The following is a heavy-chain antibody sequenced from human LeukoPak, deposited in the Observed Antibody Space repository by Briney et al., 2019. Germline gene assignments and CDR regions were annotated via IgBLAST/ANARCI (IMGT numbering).Heavy chain of an antibody. V-gene: IGHV4-34*01. D-gene: IGHD5-12*01. Sequence: PSETLSLTCAVYGGSFSGYYWSWIRQPPGKGLEWIGEINHSGSTNYNPSLKSRVTMSVDTSKNQFSLKLSSVTAADTAVYYCARGSGYDGDYFDYWGQGTLVTVSS. CDR1: GGSFSGYY. CDR2: INHSGST. CDR3: ARGSGYDGDYFDY. J-gene: IGHJ4*02.